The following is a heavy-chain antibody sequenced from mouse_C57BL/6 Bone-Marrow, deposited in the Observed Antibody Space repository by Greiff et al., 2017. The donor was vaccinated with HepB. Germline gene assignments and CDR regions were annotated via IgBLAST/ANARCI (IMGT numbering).Heavy chain of an antibody. CDR1: GYTFTSYW. Sequence: QSCKAFGYTFTSYWMHWVKQRPGRGLEWIGRIDPNSGGTKYNEKFKSKATLTVDKPSSTAYMQLSSLTSEDSAVYDCARRGAVGPYYFDYWGQGTTLTVSS. CDR3: ARRGAVGPYYFDY. J-gene: IGHJ2*01. V-gene: IGHV1-72*01. CDR2: IDPNSGGT. D-gene: IGHD1-1*02.